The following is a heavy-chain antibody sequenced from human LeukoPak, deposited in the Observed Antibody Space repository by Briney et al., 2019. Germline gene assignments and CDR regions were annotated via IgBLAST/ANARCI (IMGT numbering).Heavy chain of an antibody. CDR2: IWYDGSNK. D-gene: IGHD5-24*01. CDR3: ARENVEMATIGDY. CDR1: GFTFSSYG. V-gene: IGHV3-33*01. J-gene: IGHJ4*02. Sequence: PGRSLRLSCAASGFTFSSYGMHWVRQAPGKGLEWVAVIWYDGSNKYYADSVKGRFTISRDNSKNTLYLQMNSLRAEDTAVYYCARENVEMATIGDYWGQGTLVTVSS.